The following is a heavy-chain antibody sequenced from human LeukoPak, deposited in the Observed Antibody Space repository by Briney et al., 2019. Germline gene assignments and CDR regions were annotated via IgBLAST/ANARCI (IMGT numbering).Heavy chain of an antibody. V-gene: IGHV3-21*01. CDR1: GFTFSSYS. J-gene: IGHJ4*02. CDR3: ARDFYPNRKAPTPFDY. Sequence: GGSLRLSCAASGFTFSSYSMNWVRQAPGKGLEWVSSISSSSSYIYYADSVKGRFTISRDNAKNSLYLQMNSLRAEDTAVYYCARDFYPNRKAPTPFDYWGQGTLATVSS. D-gene: IGHD3-16*02. CDR2: ISSSSSYI.